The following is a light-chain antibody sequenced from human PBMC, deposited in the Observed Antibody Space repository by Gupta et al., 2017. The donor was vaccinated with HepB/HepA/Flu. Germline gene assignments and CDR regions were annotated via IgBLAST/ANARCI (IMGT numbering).Light chain of an antibody. CDR3: HMVNASRNHWV. Sequence: SSVLTQPPSVSEAPGKTAMITCTRHNIGSQRIHWYQQKAGQAPVLVVYDDIDRPSGIPERISGSKSGTTATLAISRVEAGDEADYYCHMVNASRNHWVFGGGTKLTVL. CDR2: DDI. J-gene: IGLJ3*02. V-gene: IGLV3-21*03. CDR1: NIGSQR.